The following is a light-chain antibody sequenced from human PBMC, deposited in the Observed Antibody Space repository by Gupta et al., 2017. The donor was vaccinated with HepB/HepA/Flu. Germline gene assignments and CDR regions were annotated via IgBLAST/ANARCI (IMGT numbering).Light chain of an antibody. Sequence: SYELTQPPSVSVSPGQTASITCSGDKLGDKYACWYQQKPGQSPVLVIYQDSKRPSGIPERFSGSNSGNTATLTISETQAMDEADYYCQAWDSSTGMVFGTGTKVTVL. CDR3: QAWDSSTGMV. CDR1: KLGDKY. J-gene: IGLJ1*01. V-gene: IGLV3-1*01. CDR2: QDS.